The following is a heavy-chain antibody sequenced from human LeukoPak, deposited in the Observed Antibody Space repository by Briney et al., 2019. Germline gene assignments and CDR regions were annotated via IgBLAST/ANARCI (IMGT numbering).Heavy chain of an antibody. CDR2: IWYDGSNK. J-gene: IGHJ3*02. CDR3: AKLQGDVLRFLEWSSDAFDI. V-gene: IGHV3-33*06. Sequence: PGGSLSLSCAASGFTFSSYGMHWVRQAPGKGLEWVAVIWYDGSNKYYADSVEGRFTISRDNSKNTLYLQMNSLRAEDTAVYYCAKLQGDVLRFLEWSSDAFDIWGQGTMVTVSS. D-gene: IGHD3-3*01. CDR1: GFTFSSYG.